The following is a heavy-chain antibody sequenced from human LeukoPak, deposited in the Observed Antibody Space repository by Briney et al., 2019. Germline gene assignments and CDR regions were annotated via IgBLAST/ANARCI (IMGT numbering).Heavy chain of an antibody. CDR2: IYYSGST. Sequence: SETLSLTXTVSGGSISSSSYYWGWIRQPPGKGLEWIGSIYYSGSTYYNPSLKSRVTISVDTSKNQFSLKLSSVTAADTAVYYCARLLPGGGATIWYYFDYWGQGTLVTVSS. CDR3: ARLLPGGGATIWYYFDY. V-gene: IGHV4-39*01. CDR1: GGSISSSSYY. J-gene: IGHJ4*02. D-gene: IGHD1-26*01.